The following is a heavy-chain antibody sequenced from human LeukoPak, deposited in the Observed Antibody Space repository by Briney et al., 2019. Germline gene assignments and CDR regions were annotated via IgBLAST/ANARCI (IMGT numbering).Heavy chain of an antibody. J-gene: IGHJ5*02. V-gene: IGHV4-30-4*08. CDR2: IYYSGST. CDR1: GGSISSSSYY. CDR3: AREPASMVRGVIAFDP. D-gene: IGHD3-10*01. Sequence: SETLSLTCTVSGGSISSSSYYWSWIRQPPGKGLEWFGYIYYSGSTYYNPSLKSRVTISVDTSKNQFSLKLSSVTAADTAVYYCAREPASMVRGVIAFDPWGQGTLVTVSS.